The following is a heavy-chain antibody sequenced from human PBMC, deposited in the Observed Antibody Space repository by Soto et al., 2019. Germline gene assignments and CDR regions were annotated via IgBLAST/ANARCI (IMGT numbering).Heavy chain of an antibody. D-gene: IGHD3-10*01. CDR2: VTPRNGDT. CDR3: ARGVSYCGRRNFFDS. J-gene: IGHJ4*02. Sequence: QVQLVQSGAEMKKPGASVKVSCKASGYTFTSYDINWVRQAAGQGPEWMGSVTPRNGDTAFAQKYQGRVTVTSNPSVNTVYMEVGNVRTNDTAVYYCARGVSYCGRRNFFDSWGQGTLVTVSS. V-gene: IGHV1-8*02. CDR1: GYTFTSYD.